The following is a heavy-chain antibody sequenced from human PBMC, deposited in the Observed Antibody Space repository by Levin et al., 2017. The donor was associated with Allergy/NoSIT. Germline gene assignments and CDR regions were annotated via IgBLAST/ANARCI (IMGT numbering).Heavy chain of an antibody. D-gene: IGHD6-19*01. J-gene: IGHJ4*02. CDR1: GYTFTNYN. CDR2: MTPNSGNT. V-gene: IGHV1-8*01. CDR3: ARGPEGGWHGDMDY. Sequence: RASVKVSCKASGYTFTNYNIEWLRQATGQGLEWMGWMTPNSGNTGYAQKFQGRVTMTRNTSITTAYMELRSLRSDDTAVYYCARGPEGGWHGDMDYWGQGTLVTVSS.